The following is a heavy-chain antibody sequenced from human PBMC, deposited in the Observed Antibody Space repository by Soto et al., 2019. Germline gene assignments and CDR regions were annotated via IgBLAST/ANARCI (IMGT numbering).Heavy chain of an antibody. CDR3: ARAWTAMAHFDY. V-gene: IGHV3-30-3*01. CDR2: ISYDGSNK. D-gene: IGHD5-18*01. Sequence: PGGSLRLSCAASGFTFSSYAMHWVRQAPGKGLEWVAVISYDGSNKYYADSVKGRFTISRDNSKNTLYLQMNSLRAEDTAVYYCARAWTAMAHFDYWGQGTLVTVSS. J-gene: IGHJ4*02. CDR1: GFTFSSYA.